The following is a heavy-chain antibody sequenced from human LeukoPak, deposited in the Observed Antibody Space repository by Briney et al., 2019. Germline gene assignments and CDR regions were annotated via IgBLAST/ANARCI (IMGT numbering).Heavy chain of an antibody. CDR2: IYTSGST. CDR3: ASSACSSTSCYKGAGAFDI. J-gene: IGHJ3*02. V-gene: IGHV4-61*02. D-gene: IGHD2-2*02. Sequence: SETLSLTCTVSGGSISSGSYYWSWIRQPAGKGLEWIGRIYTSGSTNYNPSLKSRVTISVDTSKNQFSLKLSSVTAADTAVYYCASSACSSTSCYKGAGAFDIWGQGTMVTVSS. CDR1: GGSISSGSYY.